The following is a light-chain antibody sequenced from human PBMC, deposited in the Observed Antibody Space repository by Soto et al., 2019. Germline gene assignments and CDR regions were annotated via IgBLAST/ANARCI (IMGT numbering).Light chain of an antibody. CDR1: SSDVGGYNY. CDR2: DVS. Sequence: QSVLTQPASVSGSPGQSITISCTGTSSDVGGYNYVSWYQQHPGKAPKLMIYDVSNRPSGVSNRFSGSKSGNTASLTISGLQAEDEADYYCSSYTSSSTLLYVFGTATKVTV. J-gene: IGLJ1*01. V-gene: IGLV2-14*01. CDR3: SSYTSSSTLLYV.